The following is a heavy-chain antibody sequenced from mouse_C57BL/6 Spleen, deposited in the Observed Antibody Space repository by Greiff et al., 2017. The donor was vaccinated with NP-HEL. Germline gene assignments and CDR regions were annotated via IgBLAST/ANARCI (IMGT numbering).Heavy chain of an antibody. CDR2: IDPSDSYT. J-gene: IGHJ2*01. V-gene: IGHV1-69*01. D-gene: IGHD3-2*02. CDR1: GYTFTSYW. Sequence: VQLQQSGAELVMPGASVKLSCKASGYTFTSYWMHWVKQRPGQGLEWIGEIDPSDSYTNYNQKFKGKSTLTVDKSSSTAYMQLSSLTSEDSAVCYCARWDSGYDYWGQGTTLTVSS. CDR3: ARWDSGYDY.